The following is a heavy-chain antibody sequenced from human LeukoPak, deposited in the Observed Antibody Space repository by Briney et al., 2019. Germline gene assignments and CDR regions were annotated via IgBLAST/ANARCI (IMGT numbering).Heavy chain of an antibody. CDR3: ARDHGAYYYDSSGPIWYFDL. CDR2: IYYSGST. J-gene: IGHJ2*01. D-gene: IGHD3-22*01. V-gene: IGHV4-59*12. CDR1: GGSISSYY. Sequence: PSETLSLTCTVSGGSISSYYWSWIRQPPGKGLEWIGYIYYSGSTNYNPSLKSRVTISVDTSKNQFSLKLSSVTAADTAVYYCARDHGAYYYDSSGPIWYFDLWGRGTLVTVSS.